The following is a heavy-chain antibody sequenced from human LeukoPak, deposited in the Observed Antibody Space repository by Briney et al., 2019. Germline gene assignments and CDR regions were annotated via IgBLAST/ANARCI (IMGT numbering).Heavy chain of an antibody. CDR3: ARGFRLRVNAFDI. Sequence: SVKVSCKASGGTFSSYAISWVRQAPGQGLEWMGGIIPIFGTANYAQKFQGRVTIIADKSTSTAYMELSSLRSEDTAVYYCARGFRLRVNAFDIWGQGTMVTVSS. V-gene: IGHV1-69*06. CDR2: IIPIFGTA. J-gene: IGHJ3*02. D-gene: IGHD2-15*01. CDR1: GGTFSSYA.